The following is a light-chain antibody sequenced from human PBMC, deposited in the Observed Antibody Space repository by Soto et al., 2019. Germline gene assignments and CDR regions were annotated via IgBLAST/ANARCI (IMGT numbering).Light chain of an antibody. CDR2: EDN. J-gene: IGLJ2*01. CDR1: SGSIASNY. CDR3: QSYDSSNQGV. V-gene: IGLV6-57*01. Sequence: NFMLTQPHSVSESPGKTVTISCTRSSGSIASNYVQWYQQRPGSSPTIVIYEDNQRPSGVPDRFSGSIDSSSNSASLTISGLKTEDEADYYCQSYDSSNQGVFVGGTELTVL.